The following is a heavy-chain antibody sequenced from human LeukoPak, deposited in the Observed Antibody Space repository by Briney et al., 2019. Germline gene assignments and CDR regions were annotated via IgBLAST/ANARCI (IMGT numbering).Heavy chain of an antibody. J-gene: IGHJ6*02. D-gene: IGHD3-3*01. CDR2: ISSSGSTK. Sequence: GGSLRLSCAASGFTFSDNYMSWIRQAPGKGLEWVSYISSSGSTKYYADSVKGRFTISRDNAKNSVYLQMNSLRAEDTAVYYCARDRHTIFGVVIYYYGMDVWGQGTTVTVSS. V-gene: IGHV3-11*01. CDR1: GFTFSDNY. CDR3: ARDRHTIFGVVIYYYGMDV.